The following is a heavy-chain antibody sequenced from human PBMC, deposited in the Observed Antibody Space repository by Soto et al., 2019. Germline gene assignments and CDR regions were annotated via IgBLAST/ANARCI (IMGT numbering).Heavy chain of an antibody. CDR1: GFTFTNYA. D-gene: IGHD2-15*01. CDR3: AKDFGPIVVVVLAPYGMDV. Sequence: GGSLRLSCAASGFTFTNYAMNWVRQAPGKGLEWVSVISGSGESTYYADSVKGRFTISRDNSKNTLYLQMNSLRAEDTAVYFCAKDFGPIVVVVLAPYGMDVWGLGTTVTVSS. J-gene: IGHJ6*02. CDR2: ISGSGEST. V-gene: IGHV3-23*01.